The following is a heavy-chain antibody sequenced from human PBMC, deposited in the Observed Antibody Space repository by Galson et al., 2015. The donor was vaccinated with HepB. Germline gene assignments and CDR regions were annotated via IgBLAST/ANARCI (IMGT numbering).Heavy chain of an antibody. CDR2: FRSSGGST. Sequence: SLRLSCAASGFTFSSYAMSWVRQAPVKGLEWVSAFRSSGGSTYYADSVKGRFTISRDNSKNTLYLQMKSLRAEDTAVYYCGKVGSRSYFHYWYSDHWGRGTLVTVSS. D-gene: IGHD3-10*01. CDR1: GFTFSSYA. V-gene: IGHV3-23*01. J-gene: IGHJ2*01. CDR3: GKVGSRSYFHYWYSDH.